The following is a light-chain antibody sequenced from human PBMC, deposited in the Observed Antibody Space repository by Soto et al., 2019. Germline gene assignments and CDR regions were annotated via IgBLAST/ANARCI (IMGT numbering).Light chain of an antibody. V-gene: IGLV2-8*01. CDR2: EVT. Sequence: QSALTQPPSASGSPGQSVTISCTGASGDVGGYNYVSWYQQHPGKAPKLMIYEVTKRPSGVPDRFSGSKSGNTASLTISGLQAEDEADYYCTSYASGTILEFGGGTKLTVL. CDR3: TSYASGTILE. CDR1: SGDVGGYNY. J-gene: IGLJ2*01.